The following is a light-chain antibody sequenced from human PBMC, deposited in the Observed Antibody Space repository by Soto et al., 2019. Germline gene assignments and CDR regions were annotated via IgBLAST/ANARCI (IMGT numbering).Light chain of an antibody. J-gene: IGLJ3*02. Sequence: QSVLTQPPSVSGAPGQRVTISCTGSSPNIGAGYDVHWYQQLPATAPKLLIYANNNRPSGVPDRFSGSKSGTSASLAITGLQAEDEADYYCQSYDSSLSGSVFGGGTKLTVL. CDR3: QSYDSSLSGSV. CDR1: SPNIGAGYD. V-gene: IGLV1-40*01. CDR2: ANN.